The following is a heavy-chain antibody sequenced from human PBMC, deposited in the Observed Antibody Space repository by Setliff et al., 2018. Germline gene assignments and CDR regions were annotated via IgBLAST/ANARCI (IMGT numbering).Heavy chain of an antibody. CDR1: GSSFRSYA. V-gene: IGHV3-23*01. D-gene: IGHD3-9*01. CDR2: LSGSGGST. CDR3: ARDAAYFDILTGTNYLDP. J-gene: IGHJ5*02. Sequence: PGGSLRLSCVASGSSFRSYAMSWVRQAPGKGLEWVSTLSGSGGSTYYLDSVKGRFTISRDNSKNTLYLQMNSLRTEDTGVYYCARDAAYFDILTGTNYLDPWGQGTLVTVSS.